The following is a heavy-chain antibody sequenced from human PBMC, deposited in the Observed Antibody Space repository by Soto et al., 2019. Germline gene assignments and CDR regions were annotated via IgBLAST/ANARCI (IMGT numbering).Heavy chain of an antibody. V-gene: IGHV1-69*13. CDR1: GGTFSSYA. CDR2: IIPIFGTA. CDR3: ARGPDYYDSSGYYYDWFDP. Sequence: SVKVSCKASGGTFSSYAISWVRQAPGQGLEWMGGIIPIFGTANYAQKFQGRVTITADESTSTAYMELSSLRSEDTAVYYCARGPDYYDSSGYYYDWFDPWGQGTLVTVS. D-gene: IGHD3-22*01. J-gene: IGHJ5*02.